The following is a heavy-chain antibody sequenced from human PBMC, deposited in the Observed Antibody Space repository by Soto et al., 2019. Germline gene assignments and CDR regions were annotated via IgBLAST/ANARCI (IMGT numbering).Heavy chain of an antibody. CDR1: GFTFSSYA. V-gene: IGHV3-23*01. J-gene: IGHJ4*02. CDR2: ISGSGGST. Sequence: GGSLRLSCAASGFTFSSYAMSWVRQAPGKGLEWVSAISGSGGSTYYADSVKGRFTISRDNSKNTLYLQMNSLRAEDTAVYYCARKGITIFGVVSGLDYWGQGTLVTVS. CDR3: ARKGITIFGVVSGLDY. D-gene: IGHD3-3*01.